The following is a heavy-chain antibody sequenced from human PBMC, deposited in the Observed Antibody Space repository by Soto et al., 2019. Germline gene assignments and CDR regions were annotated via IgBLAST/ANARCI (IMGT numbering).Heavy chain of an antibody. CDR1: GGTLNSQS. Sequence: QVQVFQSGAEVKKPGSSVRVSCKVSGGTLNSQSITWVRQAPGQGLEWMGGIIPMFGTPTDAEKFRGRVTISADTSTSTVYMELRSRSSQDTAVYYCATSLAARRKPYNWLGAGGQGTLVTVSS. V-gene: IGHV1-69*06. D-gene: IGHD6-6*01. J-gene: IGHJ5*02. CDR3: ATSLAARRKPYNWLGA. CDR2: IIPMFGTP.